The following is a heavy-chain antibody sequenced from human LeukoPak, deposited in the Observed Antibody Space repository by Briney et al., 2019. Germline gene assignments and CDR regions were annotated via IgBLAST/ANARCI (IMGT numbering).Heavy chain of an antibody. CDR2: ISYDGSNK. CDR1: GFTFSSYA. V-gene: IGHV3-30-3*01. D-gene: IGHD5-18*01. CDR3: ARAALKRGYSHQMGAFDI. Sequence: GGSLRLSCAASGFTFSSYAMHWVRQAPGKGLEWVAVISYDGSNKYYADSVKGRFTISRDNSKNTLYLQMNSLRAEDTAVYYCARAALKRGYSHQMGAFDIWGQGTMVTVSS. J-gene: IGHJ3*02.